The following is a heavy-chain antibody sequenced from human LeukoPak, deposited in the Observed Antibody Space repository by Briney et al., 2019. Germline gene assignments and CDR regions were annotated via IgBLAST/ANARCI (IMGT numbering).Heavy chain of an antibody. CDR2: IIPIFGTA. J-gene: IGHJ4*02. D-gene: IGHD5-18*01. CDR3: AREGGYSYGFYDY. CDR1: GGTFSSYA. V-gene: IGHV1-69*05. Sequence: LRASVKVSCKASGGTFSSYAISWVRQAPGQGLEWMGGIIPIFGTANYAQKFQGRVTITTDESTSTAYMELSSLRSEDTAVYYCAREGGYSYGFYDYWGQGTLVTVSS.